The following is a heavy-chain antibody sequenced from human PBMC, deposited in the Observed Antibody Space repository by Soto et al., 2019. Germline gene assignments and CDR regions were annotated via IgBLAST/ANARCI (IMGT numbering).Heavy chain of an antibody. CDR2: ISWDGGST. J-gene: IGHJ6*02. CDR3: AKDIEADPLVYYGMDV. CDR1: GFTFSNYA. Sequence: PGGSLRLSCAASGFTFSNYAMSWVRQAPGKGLEWVSLISWDGGSTYYADSVKGRFTISRDNSKNSLYLQMNSLRTEDTALYYCAKDIEADPLVYYGMDVWGQGTTVTVSS. V-gene: IGHV3-43*02. D-gene: IGHD6-25*01.